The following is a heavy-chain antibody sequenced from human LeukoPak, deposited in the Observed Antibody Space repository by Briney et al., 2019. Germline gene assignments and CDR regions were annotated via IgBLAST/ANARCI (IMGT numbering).Heavy chain of an antibody. CDR1: GGSFSGYY. CDR3: ASLPCKRFLAKRGCWFDP. V-gene: IGHV4-34*01. J-gene: IGHJ5*02. Sequence: SETLSLTCAVYGGSFSGYYWSWIRQPPGKGLEWIGEINRSGSTNYNPSLKSRVTISVDTSKNQFSLKLSSVTAADTAVYYCASLPCKRFLAKRGCWFDPWGQGTLVTVSS. D-gene: IGHD3-3*01. CDR2: INRSGST.